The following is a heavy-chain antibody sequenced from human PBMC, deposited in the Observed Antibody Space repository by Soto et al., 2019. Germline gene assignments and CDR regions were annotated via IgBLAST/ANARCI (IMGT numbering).Heavy chain of an antibody. CDR2: IVVGSGNT. D-gene: IGHD5-12*01. V-gene: IGHV1-58*02. J-gene: IGHJ3*02. CDR1: GFTFTSSA. Sequence: ASVKVSCKASGFTFTSSAMQWVRQARGQRLEWIGWIVVGSGNTNYAQKFQERVTITRDMSTSTAYMELSSLRSEDTAVYYCASPAQGGYDSAFDIWGQGTMVTVSS. CDR3: ASPAQGGYDSAFDI.